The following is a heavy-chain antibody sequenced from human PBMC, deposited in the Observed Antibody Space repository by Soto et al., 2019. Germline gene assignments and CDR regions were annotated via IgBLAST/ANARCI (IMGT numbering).Heavy chain of an antibody. D-gene: IGHD6-19*01. Sequence: GGSLRLSCTASGFTFDEYAMHWVRQVPGKGLEWVSVITWNSGGIDYADSVKGRVTTSRDNAKNTLYLQMNSLRTEDTAFYYCAKDARAVAVLVVYYFDLWGQGTLVTVSS. CDR3: AKDARAVAVLVVYYFDL. V-gene: IGHV3-9*01. CDR2: ITWNSGGI. J-gene: IGHJ4*02. CDR1: GFTFDEYA.